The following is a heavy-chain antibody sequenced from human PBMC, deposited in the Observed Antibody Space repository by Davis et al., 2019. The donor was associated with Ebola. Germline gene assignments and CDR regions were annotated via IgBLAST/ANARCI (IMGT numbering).Heavy chain of an antibody. CDR1: GGTFSSYT. CDR2: INTNTGNP. J-gene: IGHJ3*02. CDR3: ARGQQLWHDAFDI. Sequence: ASVKVSCKASGGTFSSYTISWVRQAPGQGLEWMGWINTNTGNPTYAQGFTGRFVFSLDTSVSTAYLQISSLKAEDTAVYYCARGQQLWHDAFDIWGQGTMVTVSS. V-gene: IGHV7-4-1*02. D-gene: IGHD6-13*01.